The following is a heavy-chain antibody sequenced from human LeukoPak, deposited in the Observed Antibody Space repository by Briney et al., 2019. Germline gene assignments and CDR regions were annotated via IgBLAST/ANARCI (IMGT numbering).Heavy chain of an antibody. Sequence: PSETLSLTCTVSGGSISSGDYYWSWIRQPPGKGLEWIGEINHRGSTNYNPSLKSRVTISVDTSKNQFSLKLSSVTAADTAVYYCARGKRVLSLGGPYCSSTSCSSYYYMDVWGKGTTVTVSS. J-gene: IGHJ6*03. V-gene: IGHV4-39*07. CDR3: ARGKRVLSLGGPYCSSTSCSSYYYMDV. CDR2: INHRGST. CDR1: GGSISSGDYY. D-gene: IGHD2-2*01.